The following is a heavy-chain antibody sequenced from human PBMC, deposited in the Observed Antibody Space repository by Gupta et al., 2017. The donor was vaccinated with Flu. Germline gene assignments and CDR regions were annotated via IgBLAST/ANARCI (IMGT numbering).Heavy chain of an antibody. CDR1: G. D-gene: IGHD6-19*01. CDR3: AKADTGYYYYYMDV. J-gene: IGHJ6*03. Sequence: GRHWVRQAPGKGLEWVAVISYDGINESYGDSVKGRFTISRDNSKNTLYLQMNSLKPEDTAVYYCAKADTGYYYYYMDVWGKGTTVTVSS. V-gene: IGHV3-30*18. CDR2: ISYDGINE.